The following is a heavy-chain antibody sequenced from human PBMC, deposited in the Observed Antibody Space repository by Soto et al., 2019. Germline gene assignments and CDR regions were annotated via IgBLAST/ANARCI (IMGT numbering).Heavy chain of an antibody. CDR3: VMIRRPPRSTLFPSQRSTDL. D-gene: IGHD4-4*01. V-gene: IGHV4-59*01. CDR2: IYYSGST. CDR1: GGSISSYY. J-gene: IGHJ2*01. Sequence: PSETLSLTCTVSGGSISSYYWSWIRQPPGKGLEWIGYIYYSGSTNYNPSLKSRVTISVDTSKNLFSLKLKSATAADTAVSYFVMIRRPPRSTLFPSQRSTDL.